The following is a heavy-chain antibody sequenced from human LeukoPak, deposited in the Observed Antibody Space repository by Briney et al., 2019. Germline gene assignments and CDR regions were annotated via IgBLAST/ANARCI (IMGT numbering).Heavy chain of an antibody. CDR1: GGTFSSYA. Sequence: SVKVSCKASGGTFSSYAISWVRQAPGQGLEWMGGIIPIFGTANYAQKFQGRVTITADESTSTAYMELSSLRSEDTAVYYCASPPDCSSTSCHPRNYYMDVWGKGTTVTVSS. CDR3: ASPPDCSSTSCHPRNYYMDV. J-gene: IGHJ6*03. D-gene: IGHD2-2*01. CDR2: IIPIFGTA. V-gene: IGHV1-69*13.